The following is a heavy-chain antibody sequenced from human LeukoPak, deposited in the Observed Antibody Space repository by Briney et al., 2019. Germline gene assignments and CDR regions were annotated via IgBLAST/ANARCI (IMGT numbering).Heavy chain of an antibody. V-gene: IGHV3-9*01. CDR2: ISWNSGSI. J-gene: IGHJ4*02. Sequence: GGSLRLSCAASGFTFDDYAMHWVRQAPGKGLEWVSGISWNSGSIGYADSVKGRFTISRDNAKNSLYLQMNSLRAEDTAVYYCARELEDGYSRSFDYWGQGTLVTVSS. D-gene: IGHD5-24*01. CDR3: ARELEDGYSRSFDY. CDR1: GFTFDDYA.